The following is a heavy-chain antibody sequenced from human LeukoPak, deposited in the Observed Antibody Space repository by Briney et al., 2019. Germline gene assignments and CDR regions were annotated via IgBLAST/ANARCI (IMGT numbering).Heavy chain of an antibody. CDR2: IDPSDSYT. J-gene: IGHJ4*02. CDR1: GYSFTSYW. D-gene: IGHD6-19*01. V-gene: IGHV5-10-1*01. Sequence: GESLKISCKGSGYSFTSYWISWVRQMPGKGLEWMGRIDPSDSYTNYSPSFQGHVTISADKSISTAYLQWSSLRASDTAMYYCARHGSGWYNFDYWGQGTLVTVSS. CDR3: ARHGSGWYNFDY.